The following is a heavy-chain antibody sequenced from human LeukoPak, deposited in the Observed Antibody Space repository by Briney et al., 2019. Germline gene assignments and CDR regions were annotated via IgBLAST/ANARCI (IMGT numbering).Heavy chain of an antibody. CDR2: IYPGDSDT. Sequence: GESLKISCKGSGYSFTSYWIGWVRQMPGKGLEWMGIIYPGDSDTRYSPSFQGQVTISADKSISTAYLQWSSLKASGTAMYYCARKRDDCSSTSCMLLGLDPWGQGTLVTVSS. CDR1: GYSFTSYW. D-gene: IGHD2-2*01. CDR3: ARKRDDCSSTSCMLLGLDP. J-gene: IGHJ5*02. V-gene: IGHV5-51*01.